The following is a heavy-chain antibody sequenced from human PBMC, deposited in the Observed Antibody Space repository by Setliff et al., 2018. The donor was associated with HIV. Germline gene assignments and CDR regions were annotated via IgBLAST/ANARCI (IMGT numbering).Heavy chain of an antibody. CDR3: ATRPRIAARPFDY. Sequence: LSLTCTVSVGSISSSSYYWGWIRQPPGKGLEWIGGIYYSGSTYYNPSLKSRVTISVDTSKNQFSLKLSSVTAADTAVYYCATRPRIAARPFDYWGQGMLVTVSS. J-gene: IGHJ4*02. D-gene: IGHD6-6*01. CDR2: IYYSGST. CDR1: VGSISSSSYY. V-gene: IGHV4-39*07.